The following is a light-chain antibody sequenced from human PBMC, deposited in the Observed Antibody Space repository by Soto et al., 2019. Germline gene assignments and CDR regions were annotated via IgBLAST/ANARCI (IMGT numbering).Light chain of an antibody. V-gene: IGKV3-11*01. Sequence: ETVLTQSPATLSLSPWERATLSCRASESVSNSLAWYQHKPGQAPRLLIYNASNRATGIPARFSGSGSGTDFTLTISSLEPEDFAVYYCQQYKSWPPITFGQGTRLEIK. CDR3: QQYKSWPPIT. CDR2: NAS. J-gene: IGKJ5*01. CDR1: ESVSNS.